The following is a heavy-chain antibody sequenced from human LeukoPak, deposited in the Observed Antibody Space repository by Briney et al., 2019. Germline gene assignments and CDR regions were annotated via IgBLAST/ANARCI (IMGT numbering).Heavy chain of an antibody. V-gene: IGHV3-30*18. Sequence: GGSLRLSCAASGFTFSSYGMHWVRQAPGKGLEWVAVISYDGSNKYYADSVKGRFTISRDNSKNTLYLQMNSLRAEDTAVYYCAKVHEQWLVRGFDAFDIWGQGTMVTVSS. D-gene: IGHD6-19*01. CDR2: ISYDGSNK. J-gene: IGHJ3*02. CDR1: GFTFSSYG. CDR3: AKVHEQWLVRGFDAFDI.